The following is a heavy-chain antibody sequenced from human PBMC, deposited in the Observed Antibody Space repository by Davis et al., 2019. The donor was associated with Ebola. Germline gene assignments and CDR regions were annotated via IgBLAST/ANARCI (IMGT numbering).Heavy chain of an antibody. CDR1: GGTFSSYG. V-gene: IGHV1-69*04. CDR3: ARDEGGFGMDV. CDR2: IIPILGIA. J-gene: IGHJ6*02. D-gene: IGHD3-16*01. Sequence: AASVKVSCKASGGTFSSYGITWVRQAPGQGLEWMGRIIPILGIANYAQKLQGRVTITADKSTSTAYMELSSLRSEDTAVYYCARDEGGFGMDVWGQGTTVTVSS.